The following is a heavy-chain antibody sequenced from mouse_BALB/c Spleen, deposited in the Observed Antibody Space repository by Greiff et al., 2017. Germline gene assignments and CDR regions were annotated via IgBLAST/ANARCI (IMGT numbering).Heavy chain of an antibody. D-gene: IGHD2-4*01. Sequence: VQLQQPGAELVKPGASVKLSCKASGYTFTSYYMYWVKQRPGQGLEWIGGINPSNGGTNFNEKFKSKATLTVDKSSSTAYMQLSSLTSEDSAVYYCTRRVYEYDVTWFAYWGQGTLVTVSA. V-gene: IGHV1S81*02. CDR2: INPSNGGT. J-gene: IGHJ3*01. CDR1: GYTFTSYY. CDR3: TRRVYEYDVTWFAY.